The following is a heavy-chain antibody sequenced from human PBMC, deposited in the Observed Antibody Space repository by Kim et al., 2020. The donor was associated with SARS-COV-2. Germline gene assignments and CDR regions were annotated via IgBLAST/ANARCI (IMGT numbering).Heavy chain of an antibody. Sequence: SETLSLTCTVSGGSISSGGYYWSWIRQHPGKGLEWIGYIYYSGSTYYNPSLKSRVTISVDTSKNQFSLKLSSVTAADTAVYYCARVDDFAYDSSGYYDYWGQGTLVTVSS. V-gene: IGHV4-31*03. D-gene: IGHD3-22*01. CDR1: GGSISSGGYY. J-gene: IGHJ4*02. CDR2: IYYSGST. CDR3: ARVDDFAYDSSGYYDY.